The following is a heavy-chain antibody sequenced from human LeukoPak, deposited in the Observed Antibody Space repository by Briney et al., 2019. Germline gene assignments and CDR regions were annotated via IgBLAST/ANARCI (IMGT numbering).Heavy chain of an antibody. CDR1: GGSINSYF. Sequence: SETLSLTCSVSGGSINSYFWSWIRQHPGKGLEWIGFTSYSEGTYYNPSLMSRITISVDRSQNQFSLKMRDVTAADTAVYFCATADWESFYFDSWGQGALVAVSS. CDR3: ATADWESFYFDS. CDR2: TSYSEGT. D-gene: IGHD1-26*01. J-gene: IGHJ4*02. V-gene: IGHV4-59*06.